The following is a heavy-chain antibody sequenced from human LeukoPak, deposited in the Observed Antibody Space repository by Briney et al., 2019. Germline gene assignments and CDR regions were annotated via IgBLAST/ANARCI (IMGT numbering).Heavy chain of an antibody. J-gene: IGHJ4*02. V-gene: IGHV3-23*01. Sequence: PGXXLRLSCAASGFTFSSYAMSWVRQAPGKGVEWVSAISGSGGSKYYADSGKGRFTISRDNTKNTLYLQMNSLRAEDTAVYYCAKRRQQLALGWGQGTLVTVSS. D-gene: IGHD6-13*01. CDR3: AKRRQQLALG. CDR1: GFTFSSYA. CDR2: ISGSGGSK.